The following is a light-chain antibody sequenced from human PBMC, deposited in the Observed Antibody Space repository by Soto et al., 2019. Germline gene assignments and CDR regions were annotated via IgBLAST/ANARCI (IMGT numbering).Light chain of an antibody. CDR1: SSNIGSKY. V-gene: IGLV1-47*01. CDR3: AAWNDSPSGRV. Sequence: QSVLTQPPSASGTPGQRVTISCSGSSSNIGSKYVSWYQQLPGTAPTLLIYGNDQRPSGVPDRFSSSKSGTSASLAISGLRFEDEADYYCAAWNDSPSGRVFGGGTKLTVL. J-gene: IGLJ3*02. CDR2: GND.